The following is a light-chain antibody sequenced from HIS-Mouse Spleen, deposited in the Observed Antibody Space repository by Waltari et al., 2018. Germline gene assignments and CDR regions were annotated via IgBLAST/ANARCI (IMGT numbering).Light chain of an antibody. Sequence: DIQMTQSPSSLSASVGDRVTIPCRASQSISSYLNWYQQKPGKAPKLLSYAASSLQSGVPSRFSGSGSETDFTLTISSLQPEDFSTYYCQQSYSTPRTFGQGTKVEIK. CDR1: QSISSY. J-gene: IGKJ1*01. V-gene: IGKV1-39*01. CDR3: QQSYSTPRT. CDR2: AAS.